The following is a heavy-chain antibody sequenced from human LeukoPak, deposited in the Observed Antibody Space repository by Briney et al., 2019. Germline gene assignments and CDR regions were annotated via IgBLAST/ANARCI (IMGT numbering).Heavy chain of an antibody. Sequence: PGGSLSISCAASGFPVSSNYMSWGRQAPEKGLEWVSIIYSSGNTYYADSVKGRFTISRDTSKNTLYLQMNSLRAEDTAFYYCAREVGATRGLDPWGQGTLVTVSS. CDR3: AREVGATRGLDP. CDR2: IYSSGNT. J-gene: IGHJ5*02. V-gene: IGHV3-53*01. CDR1: GFPVSSNY. D-gene: IGHD1-26*01.